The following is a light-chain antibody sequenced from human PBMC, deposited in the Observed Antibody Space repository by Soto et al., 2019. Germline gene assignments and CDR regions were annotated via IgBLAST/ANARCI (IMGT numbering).Light chain of an antibody. Sequence: QSALTQPHSVSAAPGQKVTISCSGSSSNIGGNSVSWYQQLPGTAPKLLIYDDNKRPSGIPDRFSGYKSGTSATLGITGFQTGDEADYYCGSWDSSLSAYVFGTGTKVTVL. CDR3: GSWDSSLSAYV. CDR1: SSNIGGNS. CDR2: DDN. V-gene: IGLV1-51*01. J-gene: IGLJ1*01.